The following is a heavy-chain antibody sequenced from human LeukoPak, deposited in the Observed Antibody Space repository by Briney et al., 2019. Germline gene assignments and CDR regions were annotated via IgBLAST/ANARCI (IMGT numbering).Heavy chain of an antibody. J-gene: IGHJ6*02. V-gene: IGHV1-2*02. CDR1: GYTFTGYY. Sequence: ASVKVSCKASGYTFTGYYMHWVRQAPGQGLEWMGWINPNSGGTNYAQKFQGRVTITADKSTSTAYMELSSLRSEDTAVYYCARGMGSYYYYGMDVWGQGTTVTVSS. CDR2: INPNSGGT. CDR3: ARGMGSYYYYGMDV. D-gene: IGHD5-24*01.